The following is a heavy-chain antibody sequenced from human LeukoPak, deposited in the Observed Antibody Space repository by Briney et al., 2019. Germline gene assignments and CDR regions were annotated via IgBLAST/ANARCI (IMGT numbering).Heavy chain of an antibody. CDR3: ARDSSCSFDY. V-gene: IGHV3-48*01. CDR1: GFTLSTYS. CDR2: IGSSI. D-gene: IGHD6-13*01. J-gene: IGHJ4*02. Sequence: GGSLRLSCAASGFTLSTYSMNWVRQAPGKGQEWVSYIGSSIYYADSVKGRFTISRDHAKNSLYLQMNSLRAEDTAVYYCARDSSCSFDYWGQGTLVTVSS.